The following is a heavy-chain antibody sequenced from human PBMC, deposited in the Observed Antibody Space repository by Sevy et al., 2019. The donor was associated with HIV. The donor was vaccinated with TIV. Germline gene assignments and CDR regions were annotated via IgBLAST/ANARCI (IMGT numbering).Heavy chain of an antibody. CDR3: ARDAPYCSGGSCLGSGDAFDI. V-gene: IGHV3-53*01. D-gene: IGHD2-15*01. J-gene: IGHJ3*02. CDR1: GFTVSSNY. Sequence: GGSLRLSCAASGFTVSSNYMSWVRQAPGKGLEWVSVIYSGGSTYYGDSVKGGFTISRHNSKNTLYLQMNSLRAEDTAVNYCARDAPYCSGGSCLGSGDAFDIWGQGTMVTVSS. CDR2: IYSGGST.